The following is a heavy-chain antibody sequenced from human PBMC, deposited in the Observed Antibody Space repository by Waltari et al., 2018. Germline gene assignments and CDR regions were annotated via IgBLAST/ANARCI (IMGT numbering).Heavy chain of an antibody. CDR2: IYTSGST. CDR1: GGSISSGSYY. J-gene: IGHJ4*02. CDR3: ARLGYCSGGSCYSADY. D-gene: IGHD2-15*01. Sequence: QVQLQESGPGLVKPSQTLSLTCTVSGGSISSGSYYWSWIRQPAGKGLEWIGRIYTSGSTNCNPSLKSRVTISVDTSKNQFSLKLSSVTAADTAVYYCARLGYCSGGSCYSADYWGQGTLVTVSS. V-gene: IGHV4-61*02.